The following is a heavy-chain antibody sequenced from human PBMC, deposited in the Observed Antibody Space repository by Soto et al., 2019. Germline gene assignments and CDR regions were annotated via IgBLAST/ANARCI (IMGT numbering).Heavy chain of an antibody. D-gene: IGHD3-16*02. CDR3: AKDRIMITFGGVIVDNWFDP. Sequence: PGGSLRLSCAASGFTFSNYGMHWVRQAPDKGLEWVAVIWYDGSRKYYADSVKGRFTISRDDSKKTLYLEMNSLRADDTAVYYCAKDRIMITFGGVIVDNWFDPWGQGTLVTVSS. CDR1: GFTFSNYG. J-gene: IGHJ5*02. V-gene: IGHV3-33*06. CDR2: IWYDGSRK.